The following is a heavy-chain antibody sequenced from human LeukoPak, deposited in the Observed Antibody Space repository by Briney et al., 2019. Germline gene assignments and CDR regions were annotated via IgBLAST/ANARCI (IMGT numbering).Heavy chain of an antibody. CDR1: GFTFSSYA. J-gene: IGHJ4*02. CDR2: ISGSGGST. D-gene: IGHD6-19*01. V-gene: IGHV3-23*01. CDR3: AKDSYPHIAVAGTFGY. Sequence: PGGSLRLSCAASGFTFSSYAMSWVRQAPGKGLEWVSAISGSGGSTYYADSVKGRFTISRDNSKNTLYLQMNSLRAEDTAVYYCAKDSYPHIAVAGTFGYWGQGTLVTVSS.